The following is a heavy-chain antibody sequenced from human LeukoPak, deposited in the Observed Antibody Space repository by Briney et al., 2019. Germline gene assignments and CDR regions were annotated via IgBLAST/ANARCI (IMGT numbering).Heavy chain of an antibody. J-gene: IGHJ6*04. D-gene: IGHD3-16*01. CDR2: ITRNGSST. CDR3: ARDPGYESWSPFWGGMDV. Sequence: GGSLRLSCAASGFTFSSSWMHWVRQAPGKGLVWVSRITRNGSSTTYADSVKGRFTTSRDNAKNTLYLQMDSLRDDDTAVYYCARDPGYESWSPFWGGMDVWGNGTTVIVSS. V-gene: IGHV3-74*01. CDR1: GFTFSSSW.